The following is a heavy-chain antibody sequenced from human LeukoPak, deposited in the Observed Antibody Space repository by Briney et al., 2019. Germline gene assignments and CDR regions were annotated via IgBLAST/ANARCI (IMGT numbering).Heavy chain of an antibody. Sequence: GGSLRLSCAASGFTFSNYWMSWVRQAPGKGLEWVANINQDGSEKYYVDSVKGRFTISRDNAKNSVNLQMNSLRAEDTGVYYCARGGYCSGGICQSGYFYHYGMDVWGQGTTVTVSS. CDR1: GFTFSNYW. V-gene: IGHV3-7*02. CDR2: INQDGSEK. D-gene: IGHD2-15*01. CDR3: ARGGYCSGGICQSGYFYHYGMDV. J-gene: IGHJ6*02.